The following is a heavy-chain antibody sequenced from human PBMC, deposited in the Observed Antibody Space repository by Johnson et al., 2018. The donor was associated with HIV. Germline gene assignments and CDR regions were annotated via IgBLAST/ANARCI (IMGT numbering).Heavy chain of an antibody. CDR1: GFTFSSYA. D-gene: IGHD3-3*01. CDR2: ISSNGGST. Sequence: EVQLVESGGGLVQPGGSLRLSCAASGFTFSSYAMHWVRQAPGKGLEYVSAISSNGGSTYYANSVKGRFTISRDNPKNTLYLQMGSLRAEDMAVYYCARDRGSGYYFTRDAFDIWGQGTMVTVSS. V-gene: IGHV3-64*01. J-gene: IGHJ3*02. CDR3: ARDRGSGYYFTRDAFDI.